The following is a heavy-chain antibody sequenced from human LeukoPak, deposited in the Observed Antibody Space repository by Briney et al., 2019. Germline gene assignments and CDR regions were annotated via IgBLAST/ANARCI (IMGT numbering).Heavy chain of an antibody. D-gene: IGHD6-19*01. J-gene: IGHJ3*02. CDR2: IYPGDSDT. V-gene: IGHV5-51*01. Sequence: GESLKISCKGSGYSFTSYWIGWVRQMPGKGLEWMGIIYPGDSDTRYSPSFQGQVTISADKSISTAYLQWSSLKASDTAMYYCARVYSSGWYGSAFDIWGQGTMVTVSS. CDR3: ARVYSSGWYGSAFDI. CDR1: GYSFTSYW.